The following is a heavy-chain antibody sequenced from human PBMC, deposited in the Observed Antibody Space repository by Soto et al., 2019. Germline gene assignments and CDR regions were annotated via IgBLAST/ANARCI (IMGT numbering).Heavy chain of an antibody. CDR2: IYYSGST. V-gene: IGHV4-30-4*01. CDR3: ARGPNYDILTGYYTWFDP. Sequence: SETLSLTCTVSGGSISSGDYYWSWIRQPPGKGLEWIGYIYYSGSTYYNPSLKSRVTISVDTSKNQFSLKLSSVTAADTAVYYCARGPNYDILTGYYTWFDPWGQGTLVTVSS. CDR1: GGSISSGDYY. J-gene: IGHJ5*02. D-gene: IGHD3-9*01.